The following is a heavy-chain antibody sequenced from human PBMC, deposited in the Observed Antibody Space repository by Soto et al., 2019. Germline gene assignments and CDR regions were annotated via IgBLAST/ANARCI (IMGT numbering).Heavy chain of an antibody. CDR3: ARLRRTGYFDY. CDR1: GFTFSDHY. CDR2: ISTSSSYT. Sequence: QVQLVESGGGLVKPGGSLRLSCVASGFTFSDHYMTWIRQAPGKGLEWLSYISTSSSYTNYADSVKGRYTISRDNAMNSLYLPMNSLRAEDTAVYYCARLRRTGYFDYWGQGTLVSVSS. V-gene: IGHV3-11*05. D-gene: IGHD5-12*01. J-gene: IGHJ4*02.